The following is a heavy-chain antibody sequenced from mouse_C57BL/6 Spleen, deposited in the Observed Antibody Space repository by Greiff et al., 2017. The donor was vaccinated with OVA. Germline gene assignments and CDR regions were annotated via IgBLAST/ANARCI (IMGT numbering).Heavy chain of an antibody. D-gene: IGHD2-4*01. CDR3: ARQNYDYDVKTWFAY. V-gene: IGHV1-55*01. J-gene: IGHJ3*01. CDR2: IYPGSGST. Sequence: VQLQQPGAELVKPGASVKMSCKASGYTFTSYWITWVKQRPGQGLEWIGDIYPGSGSTNYNEKFKSKATLTVDTSSSTAYMQLSSLTSEDSAVYYCARQNYDYDVKTWFAYWGQGTLVTVSA. CDR1: GYTFTSYW.